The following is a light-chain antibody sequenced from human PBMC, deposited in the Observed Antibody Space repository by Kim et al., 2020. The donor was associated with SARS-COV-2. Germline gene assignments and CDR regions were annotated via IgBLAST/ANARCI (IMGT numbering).Light chain of an antibody. Sequence: EIVMTQSPATLSVSPGERATLSCRASQSVSSNLAWYQQKPGQAPRLLIYGASTRATGNPASFSGSGSGTEFTLTISSLQSEDFAIYYCQQYYNWPRTFGQGTKVEIK. CDR3: QQYYNWPRT. CDR1: QSVSSN. J-gene: IGKJ1*01. V-gene: IGKV3-15*01. CDR2: GAS.